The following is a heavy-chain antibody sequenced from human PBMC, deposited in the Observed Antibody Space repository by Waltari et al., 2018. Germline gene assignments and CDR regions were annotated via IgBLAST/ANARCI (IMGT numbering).Heavy chain of an antibody. D-gene: IGHD1-26*01. J-gene: IGHJ4*02. Sequence: QLQLQESGPGLLKPSETLSPPCTVPGNSISSSSFHWGWVRQPPGKGLEWIATIYYNGNTDYNPSLKSRVTISADTSKNQFSLKLTSVTAADTAIYYCARRVGARPPDYWGQGTLVTVSS. CDR3: ARRVGARPPDY. CDR2: IYYNGNT. V-gene: IGHV4-39*01. CDR1: GNSISSSSFH.